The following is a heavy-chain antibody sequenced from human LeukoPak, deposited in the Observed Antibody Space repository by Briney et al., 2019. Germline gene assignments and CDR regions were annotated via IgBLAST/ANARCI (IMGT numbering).Heavy chain of an antibody. V-gene: IGHV3-21*01. CDR2: ISSSSSYI. D-gene: IGHD2-2*02. CDR1: GFTFDDYA. Sequence: GGSRRLSCAASGFTFDDYAMHWVRQAPGKGLEWVSSISSSSSYIYYADSVKGRFTISRDNAKNSLYLQMNSLRAEDTAVYYCAREVDIVVVPAAIRYYYYYMDVWGKGTTVTVSS. CDR3: AREVDIVVVPAAIRYYYYYMDV. J-gene: IGHJ6*03.